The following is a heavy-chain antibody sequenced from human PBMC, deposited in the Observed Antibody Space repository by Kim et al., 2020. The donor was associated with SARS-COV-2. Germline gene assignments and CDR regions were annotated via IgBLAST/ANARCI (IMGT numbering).Heavy chain of an antibody. D-gene: IGHD3-3*02. CDR2: ISYDGSNK. CDR1: GFTFSTYA. Sequence: GGSLRLSCAASGFTFSTYAMHWVRQAPGKGLEWVALISYDGSNKYYADSVRGRFTISRDNSKNTLYLQMNSLRVEDTAVYYCARVLGGVYRSPFDYWGQGTLATVSS. V-gene: IGHV3-30-3*01. J-gene: IGHJ4*02. CDR3: ARVLGGVYRSPFDY.